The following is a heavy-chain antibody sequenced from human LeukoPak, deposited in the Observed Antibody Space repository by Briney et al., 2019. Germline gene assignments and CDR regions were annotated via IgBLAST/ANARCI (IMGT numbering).Heavy chain of an antibody. Sequence: PGGSLRLSCAVPGFTFSSYAMSWVRRAPGRGLEWGSGISGSGGSTYYADSVKGRFTISRDNSKNTLYLQMNSLRAEDTAVYYCAKGLQGYSSSWFDPWGQGTLVTVSS. D-gene: IGHD4-11*01. J-gene: IGHJ5*02. CDR2: ISGSGGST. CDR3: AKGLQGYSSSWFDP. V-gene: IGHV3-23*01. CDR1: GFTFSSYA.